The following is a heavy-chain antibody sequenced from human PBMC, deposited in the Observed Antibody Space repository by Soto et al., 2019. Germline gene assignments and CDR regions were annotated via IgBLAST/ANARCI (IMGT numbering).Heavy chain of an antibody. CDR3: ARGSGSYDILTGYYIPYYYGMDV. CDR1: GGSISSGDYY. V-gene: IGHV4-30-4*01. Sequence: LSLTCTVSGGSISSGDYYWSWIRQPPGKGLEWIGYIYYSGSTYYNPSLKSRVTISVDTSKNQFSLKLSSVTAADTAVYYCARGSGSYDILTGYYIPYYYGMDVWGQGTTVTVSS. D-gene: IGHD3-9*01. CDR2: IYYSGST. J-gene: IGHJ6*02.